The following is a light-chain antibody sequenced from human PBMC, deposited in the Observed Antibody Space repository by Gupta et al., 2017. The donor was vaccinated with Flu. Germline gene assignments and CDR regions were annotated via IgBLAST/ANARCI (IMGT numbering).Light chain of an antibody. CDR2: LGS. CDR1: QSLLHSNGYNY. V-gene: IGKV2-28*01. CDR3: MQALQNPWT. J-gene: IGKJ1*01. Sequence: DIVVTQSPLSLPVTPGEPASISCRSSQSLLHSNGYNYLDWYLQKPGQSPRLLIYLGSIRPSGVLDRLRGPESGTELTLKISRVEAEDVGVYYCMQALQNPWTFGQGTKVEIK.